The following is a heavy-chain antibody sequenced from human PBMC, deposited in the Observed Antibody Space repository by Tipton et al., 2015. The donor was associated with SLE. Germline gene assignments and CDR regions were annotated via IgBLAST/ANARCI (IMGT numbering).Heavy chain of an antibody. V-gene: IGHV4-39*07. Sequence: LRLSCTVSGGSISSSSYYWGWIRQPPGKGLEWIGSIYYSGSTYYNPSLKSRVTISVDTSKNQFSLKLSSMTAADTAVYYCARLYCSGGSCYSHYYYGMDVWGQGTTVTVSS. D-gene: IGHD2-15*01. J-gene: IGHJ6*02. CDR2: IYYSGST. CDR1: GGSISSSSYY. CDR3: ARLYCSGGSCYSHYYYGMDV.